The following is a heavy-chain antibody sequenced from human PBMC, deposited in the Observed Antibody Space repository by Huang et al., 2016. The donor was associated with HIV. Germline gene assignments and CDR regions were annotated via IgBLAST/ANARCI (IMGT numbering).Heavy chain of an antibody. V-gene: IGHV1-69*13. Sequence: QVQLLQSGAEVKKPGSSVKVSCKASGGPFRSYSIAGVRQAPGQGLEGMASVMAAFESPKYAQKVEGRVTVTADESKRIVYMELRDLRPDDTAVYFCARGSLEYSVSSSLDYWGQGTHVTVSS. CDR1: GGPFRSYS. CDR3: ARGSLEYSVSSSLDY. CDR2: VMAAFESP. J-gene: IGHJ4*02. D-gene: IGHD4-4*01.